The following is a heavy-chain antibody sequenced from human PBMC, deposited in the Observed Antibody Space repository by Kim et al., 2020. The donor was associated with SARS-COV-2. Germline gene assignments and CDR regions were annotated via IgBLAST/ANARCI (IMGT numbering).Heavy chain of an antibody. Sequence: ADSVKGRFTISRDNSKNTLYLQMNSLRAEDTAVYYCAKCVNHHRPGYSDYWGQGTLVTVSS. D-gene: IGHD1-1*01. J-gene: IGHJ4*02. V-gene: IGHV3-23*01. CDR3: AKCVNHHRPGYSDY.